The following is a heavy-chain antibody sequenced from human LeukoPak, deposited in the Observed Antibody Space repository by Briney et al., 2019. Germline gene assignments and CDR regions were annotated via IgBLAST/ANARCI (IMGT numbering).Heavy chain of an antibody. CDR2: ISYDGSNK. J-gene: IGHJ4*02. D-gene: IGHD3-10*01. CDR3: AKDRGYITYYFDY. Sequence: GGSLRLSCVASGFTFSTYGMRWVRQAPGKGLEWVSVISYDGSNKYYPDSVKGRFTISRDNSKNTLYLQMNSLRAEDSAVYYCAKDRGYITYYFDYWGQGTLVTVSS. CDR1: GFTFSTYG. V-gene: IGHV3-30*18.